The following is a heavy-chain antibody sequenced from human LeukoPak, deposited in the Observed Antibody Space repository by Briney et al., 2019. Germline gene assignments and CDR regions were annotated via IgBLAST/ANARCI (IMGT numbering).Heavy chain of an antibody. CDR3: ATIRAVAGRSYFDY. D-gene: IGHD6-19*01. CDR1: GFIFSSYS. V-gene: IGHV3-48*02. Sequence: GSLRLSCAASGFIFSSYSMNWVRQAPGKGLEWVSYISTSSNTIYYVDSVKGRFTISRDNAKNSLYLQMNSLRDEDTAVYYCATIRAVAGRSYFDYWGQGTLVTVSS. J-gene: IGHJ4*02. CDR2: ISTSSNTI.